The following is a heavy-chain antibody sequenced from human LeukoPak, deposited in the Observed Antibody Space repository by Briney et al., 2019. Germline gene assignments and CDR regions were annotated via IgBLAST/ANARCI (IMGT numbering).Heavy chain of an antibody. CDR1: GYTFTDYY. D-gene: IGHD1-14*01. J-gene: IGHJ4*02. Sequence: GASVKVSCKASGYTFTDYYIHWVRQAPGHGLEWMGWVNPHSGGTNFAQGFRGKVTMTRDTSVTTAYLELNSLQSDDTAIYYCSKTENRYNSRLFFIWGKETKITVS. V-gene: IGHV1-2*02. CDR3: SKTENRYNSRLFFI. CDR2: VNPHSGGT.